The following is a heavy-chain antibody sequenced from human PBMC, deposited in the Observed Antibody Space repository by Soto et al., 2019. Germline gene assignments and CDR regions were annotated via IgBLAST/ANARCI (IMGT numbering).Heavy chain of an antibody. Sequence: QVQLVESGGGVVQPGRSLRLSCAASGFTFSSYAMHWVRQAPGKGLEWVAVISYDGSNKYYADSVKGRFTISRDNSKNTLYLQMNSLRAEDTAVYYCATDTISSIWYWGSDYWGQGTLVTVSS. D-gene: IGHD6-13*01. CDR3: ATDTISSIWYWGSDY. V-gene: IGHV3-30-3*01. CDR1: GFTFSSYA. J-gene: IGHJ4*02. CDR2: ISYDGSNK.